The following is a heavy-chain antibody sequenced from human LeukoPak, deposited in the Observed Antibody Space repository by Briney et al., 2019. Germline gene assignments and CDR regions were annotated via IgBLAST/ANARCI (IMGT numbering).Heavy chain of an antibody. Sequence: PGGSLRLSCAASGFTFNSYSMNWVRRAPGEGLEWVSSISSSSTYKYYVDSVKGRFTISRDNAKNSLYLQMNSLRAEDTAVYYCARTVEKATIMPRGDFDYWGQGTLVTVSS. CDR1: GFTFNSYS. J-gene: IGHJ4*02. V-gene: IGHV3-21*06. CDR3: ARTVEKATIMPRGDFDY. CDR2: ISSSSTYK. D-gene: IGHD5-24*01.